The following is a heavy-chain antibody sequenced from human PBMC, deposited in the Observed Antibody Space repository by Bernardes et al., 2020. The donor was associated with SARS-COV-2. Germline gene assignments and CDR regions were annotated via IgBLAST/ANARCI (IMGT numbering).Heavy chain of an antibody. Sequence: ASVKVSCKASGYTPSDYYMHCVRQAPGQGLQWMRWINPHSGGTHYPQKFQGRVTVTRDTSISTAYMELSRLTSDDTAVYYCARDLDRLYSGSRTDAFDIWGQGTMVTVSS. CDR2: INPHSGGT. D-gene: IGHD1-26*01. V-gene: IGHV1-2*02. CDR1: GYTPSDYY. CDR3: ARDLDRLYSGSRTDAFDI. J-gene: IGHJ3*02.